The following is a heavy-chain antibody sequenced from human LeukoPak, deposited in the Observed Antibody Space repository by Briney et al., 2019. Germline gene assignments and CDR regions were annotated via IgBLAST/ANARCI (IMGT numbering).Heavy chain of an antibody. CDR1: GGSFSGYY. D-gene: IGHD2-2*01. CDR2: INDSGST. J-gene: IGHJ5*02. Sequence: SETLSLTCAVYGGSFSGYYWSWIRQPPGKGLEWIGEINDSGSTNYNPSLKSRVTISVDTSKNQFSLKLSSVTAADTAVYYCARVGGIVVVPAALGGWFDPWGQGTLVTVSS. CDR3: ARVGGIVVVPAALGGWFDP. V-gene: IGHV4-34*01.